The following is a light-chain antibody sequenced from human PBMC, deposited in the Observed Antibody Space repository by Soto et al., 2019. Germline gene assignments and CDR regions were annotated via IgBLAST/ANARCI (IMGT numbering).Light chain of an antibody. J-gene: IGLJ3*02. Sequence: QSALTQPPSASGSPGQSVTISCTGTSSDVGGYNYVSWYQQHPGKAPKHIIYEVTKRPSGVPDRFSGSKSGNTASLTVSGLQAEDEADYYCSSHAGIINVVFGGGTQLTVL. CDR2: EVT. V-gene: IGLV2-8*01. CDR1: SSDVGGYNY. CDR3: SSHAGIINVV.